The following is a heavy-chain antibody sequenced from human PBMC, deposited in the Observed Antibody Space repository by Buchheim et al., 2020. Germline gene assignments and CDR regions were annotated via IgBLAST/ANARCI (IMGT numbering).Heavy chain of an antibody. V-gene: IGHV4-59*12. CDR1: GGSISSYY. D-gene: IGHD6-6*01. CDR2: IYYSGST. CDR3: ARTRIFGSSVTSDYYYGMDV. Sequence: QVQLQESGPGLVKPSETLSLTCTVSGGSISSYYWSWIRQPPGKGLEWIGYIYYSGSTNYNPSLKSRVTITVDTSKNQFSLKLSSVTAADTAVYYCARTRIFGSSVTSDYYYGMDVWGQGTT. J-gene: IGHJ6*02.